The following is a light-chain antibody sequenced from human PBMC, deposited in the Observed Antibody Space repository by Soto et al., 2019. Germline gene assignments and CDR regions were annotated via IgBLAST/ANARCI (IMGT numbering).Light chain of an antibody. CDR1: SSDVGGYNY. CDR3: CSYAGSYSYV. V-gene: IGLV2-11*01. Sequence: QSALTQPRSVCGSPGQSVTISCTGTSSDVGGYNYVSWYQQHPGKAPKLMIYDVSKRPSGVPDRFSASKSGNTASLTISGLQAEDEADYYCCSYAGSYSYVFGTGTKLTVL. CDR2: DVS. J-gene: IGLJ1*01.